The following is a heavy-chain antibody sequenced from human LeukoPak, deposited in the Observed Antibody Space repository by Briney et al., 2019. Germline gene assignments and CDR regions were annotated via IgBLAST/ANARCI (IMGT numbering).Heavy chain of an antibody. CDR1: VGTFSSYA. V-gene: IGHV1-69*01. CDR2: IIPIFGTA. J-gene: IGHJ4*02. CDR3: ARGIVVVPAAFDY. D-gene: IGHD2-2*01. Sequence: SAKVSCKASVGTFSSYAISWVRQAPGQGLEWMGGIIPIFGTAHYAQKFQGRVTITADESTSTAYMELSSLRSEDTAVYYCARGIVVVPAAFDYWGQGTLVPVSS.